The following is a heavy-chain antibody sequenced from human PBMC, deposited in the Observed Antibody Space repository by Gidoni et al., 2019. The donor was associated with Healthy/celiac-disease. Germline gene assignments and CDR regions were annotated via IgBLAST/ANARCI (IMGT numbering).Heavy chain of an antibody. CDR2: IYYSGST. CDR1: GGSISSSSSY. Sequence: QLQLQESGPGLVKPSETLSLTCTVSGGSISSSSSYWGWIRQPPGKGLEWIGSIYYSGSTYYNPSLKSRVTISVDTSKNQFSLKLSSVTAADTAVYYCARHVQVSLATVTRRGVWFDPWGQGTLVTVSS. V-gene: IGHV4-39*01. J-gene: IGHJ5*02. CDR3: ARHVQVSLATVTRRGVWFDP. D-gene: IGHD4-17*01.